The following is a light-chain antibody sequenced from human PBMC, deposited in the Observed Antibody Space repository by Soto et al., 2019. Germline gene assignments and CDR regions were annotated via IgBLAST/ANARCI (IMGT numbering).Light chain of an antibody. J-gene: IGKJ1*01. Sequence: DVVMTQSPLSLPVTLGQPASISCGSSQSLVHSDGNTLLHWFQQRPGQSPRRLISKVSNRDSGVSDRFSGSGSGTDFTLKISRVEAEDVGIYYCMQGTHWPPTFGQGTKVEI. CDR3: MQGTHWPPT. CDR1: QSLVHSDGNTL. CDR2: KVS. V-gene: IGKV2-30*02.